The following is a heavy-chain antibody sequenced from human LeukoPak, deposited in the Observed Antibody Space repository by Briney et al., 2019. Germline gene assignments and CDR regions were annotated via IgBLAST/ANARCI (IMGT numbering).Heavy chain of an antibody. D-gene: IGHD1-1*01. CDR3: ARASSGYYYYYMDV. Sequence: PSETLSLTCAVYGGSFSGYYWSWIRQPPGKGLEWIGYIYYSGSTNYNPSLKSRVTISVDTSKNQFSLKLSSVTAADTAVYYCARASSGYYYYYMDVWGKGTTVTVSS. CDR2: IYYSGST. V-gene: IGHV4-34*11. J-gene: IGHJ6*03. CDR1: GGSFSGYY.